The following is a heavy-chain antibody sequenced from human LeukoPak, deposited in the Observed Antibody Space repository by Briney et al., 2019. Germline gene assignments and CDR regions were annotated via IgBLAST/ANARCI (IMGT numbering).Heavy chain of an antibody. J-gene: IGHJ5*02. CDR2: ISSSSSYI. D-gene: IGHD6-6*01. CDR3: ARFSSIAARRSWFDP. Sequence: GGSLRLSFAASGFTFSSYSMNWVRQAPGKGLEWVSSISSSSSYIYYADSVKGRFTISRDNAKDSLYLQMNSLRAEDTAVYYCARFSSIAARRSWFDPWGQGTLVTVSS. CDR1: GFTFSSYS. V-gene: IGHV3-21*01.